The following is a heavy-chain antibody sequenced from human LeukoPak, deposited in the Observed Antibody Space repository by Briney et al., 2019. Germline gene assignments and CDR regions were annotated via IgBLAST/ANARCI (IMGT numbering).Heavy chain of an antibody. J-gene: IGHJ4*02. CDR3: AKDGASGFWSGYYARH. D-gene: IGHD3-3*01. CDR1: GFTFSSYG. V-gene: IGHV3-30*18. Sequence: PGGSLRLSCAASGFTFSSYGMHWVRQAPGKGLEWVAVISYDGSNKYYADSVKGRFTISRDNSKNTLYLQMNSLRAEDTAMYYCAKDGASGFWSGYYARHWGQGTLVTVSS. CDR2: ISYDGSNK.